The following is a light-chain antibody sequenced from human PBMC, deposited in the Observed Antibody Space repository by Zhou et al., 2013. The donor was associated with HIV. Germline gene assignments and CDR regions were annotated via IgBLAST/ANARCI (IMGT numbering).Light chain of an antibody. V-gene: IGKV3-15*01. CDR1: QSVSNY. Sequence: EIVLTQSPGTLSLSPGERATLSCRASQSVSNYLAWYQQKPGQAPRLLIYDASTRATGIPPRFSGSGSGTEFILTISSLQPEDFAVYHCQQYDNWPPLTFGGGTRVEIK. CDR3: QQYDNWPPLT. CDR2: DAS. J-gene: IGKJ4*01.